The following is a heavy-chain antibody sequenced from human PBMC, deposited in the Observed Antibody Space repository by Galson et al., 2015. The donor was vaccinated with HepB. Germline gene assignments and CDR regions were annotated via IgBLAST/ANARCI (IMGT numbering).Heavy chain of an antibody. CDR3: ARFIATAGKGADL. Sequence: TLSLTCTVSGYSISSGYYWGWIRQPPGKGLEWIGSIYHSGSTYYNPSLKSRVTISVDTSKNQFSLKVSSVTAADTAVHYCARFIATAGKGADLWGQGTLVTVSS. CDR1: GYSISSGYY. V-gene: IGHV4-38-2*02. D-gene: IGHD6-13*01. J-gene: IGHJ5*02. CDR2: IYHSGST.